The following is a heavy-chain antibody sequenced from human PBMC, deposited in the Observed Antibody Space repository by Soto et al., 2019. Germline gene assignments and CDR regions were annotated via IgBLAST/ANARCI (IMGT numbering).Heavy chain of an antibody. Sequence: ASVKVSCKASGYTFTSYDINWVRQATGQGLEWMGWMNPNSGNTGYAQKFQGRVTMTRNTSISTAYMELSSLRSEDTAVYYCAREVPNHDFWIGYYPGHYYYYMDVWGKGTTVSGSS. CDR2: MNPNSGNT. CDR3: AREVPNHDFWIGYYPGHYYYYMDV. V-gene: IGHV1-8*01. D-gene: IGHD3-3*01. CDR1: GYTFTSYD. J-gene: IGHJ6*03.